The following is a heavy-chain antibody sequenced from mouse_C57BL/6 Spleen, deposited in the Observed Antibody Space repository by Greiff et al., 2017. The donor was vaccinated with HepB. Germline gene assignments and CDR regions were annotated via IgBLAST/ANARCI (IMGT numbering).Heavy chain of an antibody. V-gene: IGHV14-2*01. D-gene: IGHD1-1*01. J-gene: IGHJ2*01. Sequence: VQLQESGAELVKPGASVKLSCTASGFNIKDYYMHWVKQRTEQGLEWIGRIDPEDGETKYAPKFKGKATITADTSSNTAYLQLSSLTSEDAAVYCGTRDYGSSYFDYWGQGTTVTVSS. CDR1: GFNIKDYY. CDR3: TRDYGSSYFDY. CDR2: IDPEDGET.